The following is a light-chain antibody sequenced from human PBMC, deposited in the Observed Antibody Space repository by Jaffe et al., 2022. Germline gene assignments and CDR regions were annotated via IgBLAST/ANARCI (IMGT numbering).Light chain of an antibody. CDR3: QSADSTGLYPYV. V-gene: IGLV3-25*03. J-gene: IGLJ1*01. CDR2: KDT. CDR1: ALPNQY. Sequence: SYELTQPPSMSVSPGQTARITCSGDALPNQYTYWYQQKPGQAPVLLIYKDTERPSGIPERFSGSSSGTTATLAISGVLAEDEADYFCQSADSTGLYPYVFGSGTTVTVL.